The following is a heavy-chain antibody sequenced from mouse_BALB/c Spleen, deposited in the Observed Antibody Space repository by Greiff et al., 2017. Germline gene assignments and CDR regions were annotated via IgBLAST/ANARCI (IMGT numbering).Heavy chain of an antibody. J-gene: IGHJ4*01. V-gene: IGHV1S81*02. CDR2: INPSNGGT. CDR1: GYTFTSYY. CDR3: TRSRGYDVEDYYAMDY. D-gene: IGHD2-2*01. Sequence: QVQLQQSGAELVKPGASVKLSCKASGYTFTSYYMYWVKQRPGQGLEWIGEINPSNGGTNFNEKFKSKATLTVDKSSSTAYMQLSSLTSEDSAVYYCTRSRGYDVEDYYAMDYWGQGTSVTVSS.